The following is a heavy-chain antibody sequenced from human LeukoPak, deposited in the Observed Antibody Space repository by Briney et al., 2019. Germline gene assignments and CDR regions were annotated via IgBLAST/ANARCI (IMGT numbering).Heavy chain of an antibody. V-gene: IGHV1-46*01. J-gene: IGHJ3*02. Sequence: ASVKVSCKASGYTFTSYYMHWVRQAPGQGLEWMGIINPSGGSTSYAQKFQGRVTMTRDMSTSTVYMELSSLRSEDTAVYYCARGGSTMIVVADDAFDIWGQGTMVTVSS. CDR1: GYTFTSYY. CDR2: INPSGGST. D-gene: IGHD3-22*01. CDR3: ARGGSTMIVVADDAFDI.